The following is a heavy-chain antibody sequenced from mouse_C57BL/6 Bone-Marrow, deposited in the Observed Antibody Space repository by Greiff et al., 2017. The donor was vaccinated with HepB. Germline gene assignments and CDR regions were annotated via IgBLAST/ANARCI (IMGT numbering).Heavy chain of an antibody. V-gene: IGHV1-5*01. D-gene: IGHD1-1*01. J-gene: IGHJ3*01. CDR3: TRPLHYYCSSVFAY. Sequence: VQLQQSGTVLARPGASVKMSCKTSGYTFTSYWMHWVKQRPGQGLEWIGAIYPGNSDTSYNQKFKGKAKLTAVTSASTAYMELSSLTNEDSAVYYCTRPLHYYCSSVFAYWGQGTLVTVSA. CDR1: GYTFTSYW. CDR2: IYPGNSDT.